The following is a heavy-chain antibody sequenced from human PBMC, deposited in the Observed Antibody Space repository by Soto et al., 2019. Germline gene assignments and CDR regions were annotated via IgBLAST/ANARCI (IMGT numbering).Heavy chain of an antibody. V-gene: IGHV3-53*01. CDR2: HYSGGST. CDR1: GFSVSSNY. Sequence: GGSLRLSCAISGFSVSSNYLSWVRQAPGKGLEWVSVHYSGGSTYYADSVKGRFTISRDNSKNTLYLQMSSLRAEDTAVYYCAKVMVKNWFDPWGQGTLVTVSS. D-gene: IGHD5-18*01. CDR3: AKVMVKNWFDP. J-gene: IGHJ5*02.